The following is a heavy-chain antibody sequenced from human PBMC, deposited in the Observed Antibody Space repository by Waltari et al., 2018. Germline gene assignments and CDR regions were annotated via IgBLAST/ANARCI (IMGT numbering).Heavy chain of an antibody. Sequence: QVQLVQSGAEVKKPGASVNVSCKASGYTFANFHIHWVRQAPGHGLEWMGKINPSGGSAGYPQKFQGRVTMTRDTSTGTVYMELTSLTSEDTAVYFCAIVPPGPYYFDYWGQGTLVTVSS. CDR3: AIVPPGPYYFDY. V-gene: IGHV1-46*01. J-gene: IGHJ4*02. CDR2: INPSGGSA. CDR1: GYTFANFH.